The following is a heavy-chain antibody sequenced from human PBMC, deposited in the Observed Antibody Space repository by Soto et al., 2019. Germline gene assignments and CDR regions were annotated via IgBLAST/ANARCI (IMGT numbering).Heavy chain of an antibody. J-gene: IGHJ6*02. CDR1: GFTFSRYA. CDR2: IGDRGTTT. CDR3: AKVRLGDYYYYGMDV. V-gene: IGHV3-23*01. Sequence: EVQLLQSGGGLVQPGGSLRLSCVGSGFTFSRYAMIWVRQTPGKGLEWVSGIGDRGTTTYYADSVKGRFTISRDNYGNTVFLQMNSRRAEDTAVYYCAKVRLGDYYYYGMDVWGQGTTVTVS. D-gene: IGHD3-10*01.